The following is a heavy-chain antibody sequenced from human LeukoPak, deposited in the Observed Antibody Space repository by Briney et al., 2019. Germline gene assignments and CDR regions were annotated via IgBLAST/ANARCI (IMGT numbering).Heavy chain of an antibody. CDR3: ARDDRGGRVTAAGTLTADYYYYGMDV. CDR2: ISAYNGNT. Sequence: ASVKVSCKASGYTFTSYGISWVRQAPGQGLECMGWISAYNGNTNYAQKLQGRVTMTTDTSTSTAYMELRSLRSDDTAVYYCARDDRGGRVTAAGTLTADYYYYGMDVWGQGTTVTVSS. D-gene: IGHD6-13*01. CDR1: GYTFTSYG. V-gene: IGHV1-18*01. J-gene: IGHJ6*02.